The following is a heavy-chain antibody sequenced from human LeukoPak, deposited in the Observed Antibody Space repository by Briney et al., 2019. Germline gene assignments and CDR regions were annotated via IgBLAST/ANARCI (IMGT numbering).Heavy chain of an antibody. CDR1: GFTFSSYA. CDR3: ARDGDDNSGDY. D-gene: IGHD3-22*01. Sequence: PGGSLRFSCAASGFTFSSYAMNWVRQAPGKGLEWVSGISNSGGSTYYADSVKGRFTISRDNSKNTLYLQMNSLRAEDTAVYYCARDGDDNSGDYWGQGTLVTVSS. V-gene: IGHV3-23*01. J-gene: IGHJ4*02. CDR2: ISNSGGST.